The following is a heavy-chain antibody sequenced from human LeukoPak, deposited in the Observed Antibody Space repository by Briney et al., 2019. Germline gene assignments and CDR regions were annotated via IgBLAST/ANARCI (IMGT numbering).Heavy chain of an antibody. V-gene: IGHV1-18*01. Sequence: ASVKVSCKASGYTFTSYGISWVRQAPGQGLEWMGWISAYNGNTNYAQKLQGRVTMTTDTSTSTAYMELSSLRSEDTAVYYCARVIGGYYDSSGLGSDYWGQGTLVTVSS. CDR3: ARVIGGYYDSSGLGSDY. D-gene: IGHD3-22*01. CDR1: GYTFTSYG. J-gene: IGHJ4*02. CDR2: ISAYNGNT.